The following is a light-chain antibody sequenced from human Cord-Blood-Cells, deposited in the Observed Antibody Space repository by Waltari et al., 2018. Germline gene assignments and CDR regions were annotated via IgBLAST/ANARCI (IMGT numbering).Light chain of an antibody. CDR2: KAS. CDR3: QQYNSYPYS. Sequence: DIQMTQSPSTLSVSVGDRVTITCRASQSISSWLAWYQQKPGKAPKLLIYKASSLEIGVPSRFSGIGSGTEFTLTISSLQPDDFATYYCQQYNSYPYSFGQGTKLEIK. CDR1: QSISSW. V-gene: IGKV1-5*03. J-gene: IGKJ2*03.